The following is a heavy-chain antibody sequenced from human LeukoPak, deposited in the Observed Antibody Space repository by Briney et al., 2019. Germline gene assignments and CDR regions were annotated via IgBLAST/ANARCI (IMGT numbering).Heavy chain of an antibody. Sequence: PGRSLRLSCAASGFTFSSYGMSWVRQAPGKGLEWVSAISGSGGSTYYADSAKGRFTISRDNSKNTLYLQMNSLRAEDTAVYYCWKGAGQERAYYYDYMDVWGKGTTVTISS. CDR3: WKGAGQERAYYYDYMDV. D-gene: IGHD3-10*01. CDR2: ISGSGGST. CDR1: GFTFSSYG. J-gene: IGHJ6*03. V-gene: IGHV3-23*01.